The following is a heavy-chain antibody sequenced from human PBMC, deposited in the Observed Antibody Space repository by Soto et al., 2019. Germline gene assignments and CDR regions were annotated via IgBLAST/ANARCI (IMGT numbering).Heavy chain of an antibody. CDR2: ISSSSSYI. D-gene: IGHD6-6*01. CDR3: VSSGQYSSSAARAYYYYYYGMDV. J-gene: IGHJ6*02. CDR1: GFTFSSYS. Sequence: GGSLRLSCAASGFTFSSYSMNWVRQAPGKGLEWVSSISSSSSYIYYADSVKGRFTISRDNSKNTLYLQMSSLRAEDTAVYYCVSSGQYSSSAARAYYYYYYGMDVWGQGTTVTVSS. V-gene: IGHV3-21*01.